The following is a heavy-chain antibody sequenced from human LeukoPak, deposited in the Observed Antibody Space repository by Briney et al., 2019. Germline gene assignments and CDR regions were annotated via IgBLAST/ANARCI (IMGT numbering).Heavy chain of an antibody. J-gene: IGHJ4*02. D-gene: IGHD3-3*01. Sequence: SGGSLRLSCAASGFSFSSYSMNWVRQAPGKGLEWVSSISSSGDYKFYADSLKGRFTISKDNAKNSLYLHMNSLRAEDTAVYYCAREDDFWSGPFDYWGQGTLVTVSS. V-gene: IGHV3-21*01. CDR1: GFSFSSYS. CDR3: AREDDFWSGPFDY. CDR2: ISSSGDYK.